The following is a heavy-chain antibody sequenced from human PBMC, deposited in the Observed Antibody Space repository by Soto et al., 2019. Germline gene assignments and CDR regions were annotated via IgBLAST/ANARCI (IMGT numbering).Heavy chain of an antibody. J-gene: IGHJ4*02. Sequence: QLQLQESGPGLVKPSETLSLTCTVSGGSISSSSYYWGWIRQPPGKGLEWIGSIYYSGSTYYNPSLKSRVTISVDTSKNQFSLKLSSVTAADTAVYYCARQVHFDWFRGVDYWGQGTLVTVSS. V-gene: IGHV4-39*01. CDR2: IYYSGST. D-gene: IGHD3-9*01. CDR1: GGSISSSSYY. CDR3: ARQVHFDWFRGVDY.